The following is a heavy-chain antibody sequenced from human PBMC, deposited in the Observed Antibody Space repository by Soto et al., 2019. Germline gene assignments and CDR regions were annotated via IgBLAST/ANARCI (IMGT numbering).Heavy chain of an antibody. CDR3: GRAFKGGIYSYYYMEV. CDR1: GGSISSGGYY. D-gene: IGHD2-15*01. V-gene: IGHV4-31*03. Sequence: VQLQESGPGLVKPSQTLSLTCTVSGGSISSGGYYWSWIRQHPGKGLEWIGYIYYSGSTYYNPSLKSRVTIAENTSKNQFSLKLSFVTAADTAVFYGGRAFKGGIYSYYYMEVGGKGTRAPV. CDR2: IYYSGST. J-gene: IGHJ6*03.